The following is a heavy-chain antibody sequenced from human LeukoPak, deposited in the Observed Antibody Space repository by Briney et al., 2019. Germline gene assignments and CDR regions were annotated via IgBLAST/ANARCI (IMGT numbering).Heavy chain of an antibody. D-gene: IGHD3-10*01. CDR2: INPNSGGT. CDR1: GYTFTGYC. CDR3: ARDYHGSGSFFDY. V-gene: IGHV1-2*04. Sequence: GASVKVSCKASGYTFTGYCMHWVRQAPGQGLEWMGWINPNSGGTNYAQKFQGWVTMTRDTSISTAYMELSRLRSDDTAVYYCARDYHGSGSFFDYWGQGTLVTVSS. J-gene: IGHJ4*02.